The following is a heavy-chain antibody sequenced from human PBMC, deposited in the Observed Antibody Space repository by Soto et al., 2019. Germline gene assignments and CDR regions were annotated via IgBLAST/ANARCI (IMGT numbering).Heavy chain of an antibody. D-gene: IGHD6-13*01. CDR3: ASQGSITAAAGSYYYMDV. CDR1: GGSISSSNYY. CDR2: IYYSGST. V-gene: IGHV4-61*05. J-gene: IGHJ6*03. Sequence: PSETLSLTCTSSGGSISSSNYYWGWIRQPPGKGLRWIGYIYYSGSTNYNPSLKSRVTISVDTSKNQFSLKLSSVTAADTAVYYCASQGSITAAAGSYYYMDVWGKGTTVTVSS.